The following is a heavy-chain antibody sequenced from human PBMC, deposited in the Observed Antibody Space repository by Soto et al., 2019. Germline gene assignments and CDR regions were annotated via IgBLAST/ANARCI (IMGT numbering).Heavy chain of an antibody. CDR2: IYWDDEK. D-gene: IGHD1-26*01. Sequence: ASGPTLVNPTQTLTLTCTFSGFSLSTSGMCVSWIRQPPGKALEWLALIYWDDEKRYRPSLKSRLTITRDTSKNQVVLTMTNMDPVDTATYYCAQRPRSGSYFVYWGHGTLVTVSS. J-gene: IGHJ4*01. V-gene: IGHV2-5*08. CDR1: GFSLSTSGMC. CDR3: AQRPRSGSYFVY.